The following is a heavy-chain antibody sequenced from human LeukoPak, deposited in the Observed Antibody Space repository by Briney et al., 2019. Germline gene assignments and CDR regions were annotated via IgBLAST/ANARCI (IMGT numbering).Heavy chain of an antibody. D-gene: IGHD7-27*01. CDR1: GFTFSSYA. J-gene: IGHJ6*02. CDR3: ANLGYGYYYYGMDV. Sequence: GASLRLSCAASGFTFSSYAMSLVRQAPGKGLEWVSAISGSGGSTYYADSVKGRFTISRDNSKNTLYLQMNSLRAEDTAVYYCANLGYGYYYYGMDVWGQGTTVTVSS. V-gene: IGHV3-23*01. CDR2: ISGSGGST.